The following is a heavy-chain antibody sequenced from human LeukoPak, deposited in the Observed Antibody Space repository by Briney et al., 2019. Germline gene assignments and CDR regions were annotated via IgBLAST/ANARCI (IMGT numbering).Heavy chain of an antibody. CDR3: ARALSSTTGWYYFDH. J-gene: IGHJ4*02. V-gene: IGHV3-33*01. Sequence: GRSLRLSCAASVFTFSYYGMHWVRQAPGKGLEWVAFIRYDGSDKYYADSVKGRFTISRDNSKNTLDLHMNSLRAEDTAVYYCARALSSTTGWYYFDHWGQGTLVTVSS. D-gene: IGHD6-19*01. CDR2: IRYDGSDK. CDR1: VFTFSYYG.